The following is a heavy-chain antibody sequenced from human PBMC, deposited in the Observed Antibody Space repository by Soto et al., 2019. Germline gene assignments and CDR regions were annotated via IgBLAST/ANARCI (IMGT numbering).Heavy chain of an antibody. J-gene: IGHJ4*02. CDR2: ISGSGSST. V-gene: IGHV3-23*01. D-gene: IGHD4-17*01. Sequence: EVQLLESGGGLVQPGGSLRLSCAASGFPFSVYAINWVSQAPGKGLEWVSIISGSGSSTNYADSVKGRFTISRDNSRDTVYLQMNSPAAEDTAVYYCAKSYYGDDYHRLIFEKWCQGTLVTVSS. CDR1: GFPFSVYA. CDR3: AKSYYGDDYHRLIFEK.